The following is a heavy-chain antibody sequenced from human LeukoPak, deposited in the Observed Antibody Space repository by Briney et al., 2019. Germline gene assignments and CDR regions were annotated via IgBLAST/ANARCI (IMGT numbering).Heavy chain of an antibody. CDR2: IWYDGSNK. CDR1: GFTFSSYG. D-gene: IGHD3-10*01. V-gene: IGHV3-33*01. CDR3: ARDLKYYYGSGTDY. J-gene: IGHJ4*02. Sequence: PGRSLRLSCAASGFTFSSYGMHWVRQVPGKGLEWVAVIWYDGSNKYYADSVKGRFTISRDNSKNTLYLQMNSLRAEDTAVYYCARDLKYYYGSGTDYWGQGTLVTVSS.